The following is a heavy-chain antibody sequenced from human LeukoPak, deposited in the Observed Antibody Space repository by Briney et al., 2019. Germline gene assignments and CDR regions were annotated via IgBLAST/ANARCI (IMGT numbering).Heavy chain of an antibody. Sequence: EASVKVSCKASGGTFSSYAISWVRQAPGQGLEWMGGIIPIFGTANYAQKFQGRVTITRDTSASTAYMELSSLRSEDTAVYYCARVYYYDRTLDYWGQGTLVTVSS. CDR1: GGTFSSYA. CDR2: IIPIFGTA. CDR3: ARVYYYDRTLDY. D-gene: IGHD3-22*01. V-gene: IGHV1-69*05. J-gene: IGHJ4*02.